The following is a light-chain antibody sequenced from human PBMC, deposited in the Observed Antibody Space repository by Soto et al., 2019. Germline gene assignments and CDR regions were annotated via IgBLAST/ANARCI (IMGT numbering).Light chain of an antibody. Sequence: EIVLTQSPGTLSLSPGERATLSCRASQSVGSRNLVRYQQKPCQAPRLLIYGASSRATGIPDRFSGSGSGNDFTLTISGLEPEDVAVYYCQHYCSLPPLSFGGGTKVEIK. J-gene: IGKJ4*01. CDR2: GAS. V-gene: IGKV3-20*01. CDR3: QHYCSLPPLS. CDR1: QSVGSRN.